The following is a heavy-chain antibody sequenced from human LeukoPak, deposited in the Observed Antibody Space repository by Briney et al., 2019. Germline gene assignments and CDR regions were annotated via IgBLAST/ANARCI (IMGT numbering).Heavy chain of an antibody. Sequence: ASVKVSCKASGYTFTSYGISWVRQAPGQGLEWMGWISAYNGNTNYAQKLQGRVTMTTDTSTSTAYMELRSLRSADTPVYYRPRSTPHDPIFGVTKGYMDVWGKETTVTVSS. CDR2: ISAYNGNT. CDR1: GYTFTSYG. D-gene: IGHD3-3*01. V-gene: IGHV1-18*01. CDR3: PRSTPHDPIFGVTKGYMDV. J-gene: IGHJ6*03.